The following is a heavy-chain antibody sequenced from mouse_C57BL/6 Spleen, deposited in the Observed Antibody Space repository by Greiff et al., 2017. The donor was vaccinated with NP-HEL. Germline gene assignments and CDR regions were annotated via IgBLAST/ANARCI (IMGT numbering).Heavy chain of an antibody. J-gene: IGHJ2*01. V-gene: IGHV1-59*01. Sequence: QVPLQQPGAELVRPGTSVTLSCKASGYTFTSYWMHWVKQRPGQGLEWIGVIDPSDSYTNYNQKFKGKATLTVDTSSSTAYMQLSSLTSEDSAVYYCARGWDDGYWGQGTTLTVSS. CDR2: IDPSDSYT. D-gene: IGHD4-1*01. CDR3: ARGWDDGY. CDR1: GYTFTSYW.